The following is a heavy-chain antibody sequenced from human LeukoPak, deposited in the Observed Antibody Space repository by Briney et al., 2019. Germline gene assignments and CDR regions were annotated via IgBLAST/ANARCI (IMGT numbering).Heavy chain of an antibody. CDR3: ARGLAVPDSYYFDY. V-gene: IGHV3-53*01. CDR1: GFTVSTNY. Sequence: PGGSLRLSCAASGFTVSTNYMSWVRQAPGKGLEWVSVIYSGGNTYYADSVKGRFTISRDNPKNTLFLQMNSLRAEDTAVYYCARGLAVPDSYYFDYWGQGTLVTVSS. CDR2: IYSGGNT. D-gene: IGHD6-19*01. J-gene: IGHJ4*02.